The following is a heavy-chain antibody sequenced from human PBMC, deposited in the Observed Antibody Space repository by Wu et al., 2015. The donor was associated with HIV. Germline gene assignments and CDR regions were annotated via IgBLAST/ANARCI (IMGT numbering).Heavy chain of an antibody. CDR3: ARIRWGLGYYYYRMDV. Sequence: QVQLVQSGAEVAKPGASVRVSCKASGYTLSTYDLNWVRYATGQGLEWIGRMNPTSGNRAYSQKFLGRVSMTTNNSINTAYLELSGLTSDDTAVFYCARIRWGLGYYYYRMDVWGQGTTVTVSS. CDR1: GYTLSTYD. CDR2: MNPTSGNR. D-gene: IGHD4-23*01. J-gene: IGHJ6*02. V-gene: IGHV1-8*01.